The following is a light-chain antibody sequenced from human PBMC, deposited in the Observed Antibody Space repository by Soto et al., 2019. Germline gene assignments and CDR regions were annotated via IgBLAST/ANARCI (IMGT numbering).Light chain of an antibody. CDR3: QQYYSYPLT. Sequence: AIRMTQSPSSFSASTGDRVTITCRASQGISSYLAWYRQNPGKAPKLLIYAASTLQSGVPSRFSGSGSGTDFTLTISCLQSEDFATYYCQQYYSYPLTFGGGTKVDIK. V-gene: IGKV1-8*01. CDR2: AAS. CDR1: QGISSY. J-gene: IGKJ4*01.